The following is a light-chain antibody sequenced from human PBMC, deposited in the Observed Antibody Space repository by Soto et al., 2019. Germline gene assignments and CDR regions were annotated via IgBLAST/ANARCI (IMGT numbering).Light chain of an antibody. V-gene: IGLV2-14*01. Sequence: QSALTQPASVSGSPGQSITISCTGTSSDVGGYNYVSWYQQHTGKAPRLMIYDVNNRPSGVSDRFFGSKSGNTASLTISGLQTEDEADYYCSSYSSSSTSYVFGSGTKLTVL. CDR1: SSDVGGYNY. CDR2: DVN. CDR3: SSYSSSSTSYV. J-gene: IGLJ1*01.